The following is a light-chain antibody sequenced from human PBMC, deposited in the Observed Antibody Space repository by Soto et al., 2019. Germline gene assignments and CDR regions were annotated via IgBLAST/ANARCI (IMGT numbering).Light chain of an antibody. Sequence: SYELTQPPSVSVAPGQTATFVCGGDDIGRKSVHWYQQKPGQAPVLVVYDDSDRPSGIPERFSGSNSGNTATLTISRVEAGDEADYHCQVWDSTGEGVVFGGGTKLTVL. CDR2: DDS. CDR1: DIGRKS. V-gene: IGLV3-21*02. CDR3: QVWDSTGEGVV. J-gene: IGLJ2*01.